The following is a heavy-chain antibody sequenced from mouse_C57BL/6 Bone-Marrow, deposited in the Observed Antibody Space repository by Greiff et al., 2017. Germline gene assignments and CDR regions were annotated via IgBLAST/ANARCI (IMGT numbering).Heavy chain of an antibody. D-gene: IGHD2-4*01. CDR1: GYTFTSYW. Sequence: QVQLKQPGAELVKPGASVKLSCKASGYTFTSYWMHWVKQRPGRGLEWIGRIDPNSGGTKYNEKFKSKATLTVDKPSSTAYMQRSSLTSEDSAVYYCARDDYDGYFDVWGTGTTVTVSS. J-gene: IGHJ1*03. CDR2: IDPNSGGT. V-gene: IGHV1-72*01. CDR3: ARDDYDGYFDV.